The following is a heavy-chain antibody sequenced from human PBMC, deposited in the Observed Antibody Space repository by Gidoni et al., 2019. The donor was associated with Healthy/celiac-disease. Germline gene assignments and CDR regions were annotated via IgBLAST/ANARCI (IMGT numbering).Heavy chain of an antibody. V-gene: IGHV3-30*18. CDR2: ISYDGSNK. CDR3: AKVRSVDTAMFGYYYYYGMDV. CDR1: G. D-gene: IGHD5-18*01. Sequence: GMHWVRQAPGKGLEWVAVISYDGSNKYYADSVKGRFTISRDNSKNTLYLQMNSLRAEDTAVYYCAKVRSVDTAMFGYYYYYGMDVWGQGTTVTVSS. J-gene: IGHJ6*02.